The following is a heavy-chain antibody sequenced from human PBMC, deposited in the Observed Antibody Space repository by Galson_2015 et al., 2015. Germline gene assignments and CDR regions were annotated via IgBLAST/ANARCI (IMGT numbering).Heavy chain of an antibody. D-gene: IGHD4-11*01. CDR3: TRYGLKLYSHDAFEI. V-gene: IGHV3-48*03. J-gene: IGHJ3*02. CDR2: ISTTGRNT. Sequence: SLRLSCAASGFAFSNYEMNWVRQAPGKGLEWLSYISTTGRNTYYADSVKGRFTVSRDHAKSSLYLQMNSLRAEDTAVYYCTRYGLKLYSHDAFEIWGQGTMVTGSS. CDR1: GFAFSNYE.